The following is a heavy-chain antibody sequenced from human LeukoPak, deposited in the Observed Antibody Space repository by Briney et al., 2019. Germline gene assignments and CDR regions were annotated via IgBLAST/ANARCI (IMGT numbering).Heavy chain of an antibody. D-gene: IGHD3-22*01. CDR2: ISSSGNNE. V-gene: IGHV3-11*04. CDR1: GFYFSDYY. J-gene: IGHJ4*02. Sequence: PGGSLRLSCAASGFYFSDYYMSWVRQAPGKGLEWLSYISSSGNNEYYADSVKGRFTISRDNSKNTLYLQMNSLRAEDTAVYYCARESGDSSGYYFDYWGQGTLVTVSS. CDR3: ARESGDSSGYYFDY.